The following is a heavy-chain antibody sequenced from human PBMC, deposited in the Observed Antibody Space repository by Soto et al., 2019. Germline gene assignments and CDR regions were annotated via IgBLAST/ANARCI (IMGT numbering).Heavy chain of an antibody. CDR2: ILYDGVNK. V-gene: IGHV3-30-3*01. Sequence: GGSLRLSCAASGFSFSSYTIHWVRHAPCKGLEWVALILYDGVNKYYADSVKGGFTISRDNSKNTLYLQMNSLRAEDKAVYYCARANGYSHGQGMDVWGQGITVTVSS. J-gene: IGHJ6*02. CDR3: ARANGYSHGQGMDV. CDR1: GFSFSSYT. D-gene: IGHD5-18*01.